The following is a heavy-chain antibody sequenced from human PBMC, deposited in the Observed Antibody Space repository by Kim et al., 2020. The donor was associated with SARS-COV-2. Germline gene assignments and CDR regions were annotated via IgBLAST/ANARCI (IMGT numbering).Heavy chain of an antibody. CDR3: ARGGKYSQRWLQFVSFDY. CDR1: GGSFSGYY. J-gene: IGHJ4*02. D-gene: IGHD5-12*01. Sequence: SETLSLTCAVYGGSFSGYYWSWIRQPPGKGLEWIGEINHSGSTNYNPSLKSRVTISVDTSKNQFSLKLSSVTAADTAVYYCARGGKYSQRWLQFVSFDYWGQGTLVTVSS. CDR2: INHSGST. V-gene: IGHV4-34*01.